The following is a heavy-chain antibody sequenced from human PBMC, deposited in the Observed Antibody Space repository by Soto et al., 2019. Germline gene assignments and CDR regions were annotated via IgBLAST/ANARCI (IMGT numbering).Heavy chain of an antibody. CDR3: ATRDFWSGYYRGYDAFDI. Sequence: ASLKVSCKVSGYTLTELSMHWVRQAPGKGLEWMGGFGPEDGETIYAQKFQGRVTMTEDTSTDTAYMELSSLRSEDTAVYYCATRDFWSGYYRGYDAFDIWGQGTMVTVSS. D-gene: IGHD3-3*01. V-gene: IGHV1-24*01. CDR1: GYTLTELS. CDR2: FGPEDGET. J-gene: IGHJ3*02.